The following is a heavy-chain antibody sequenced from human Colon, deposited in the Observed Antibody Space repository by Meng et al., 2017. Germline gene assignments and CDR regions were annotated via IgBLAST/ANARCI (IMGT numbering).Heavy chain of an antibody. CDR3: ARNRRGDRAFDI. CDR1: GGSLRSYY. Sequence: AQRQEPAPGLWRPSGPFALTCTLSGGSLRSYYWSWIRQPPGRGLESIGYVYYSGGINYNPSLKSRVTMSIDTSKNQFSLKLTTVTAADTAVYYCARNRRGDRAFDIWGQGTMVTVSS. D-gene: IGHD2-21*01. J-gene: IGHJ3*02. CDR2: VYYSGGI. V-gene: IGHV4-59*01.